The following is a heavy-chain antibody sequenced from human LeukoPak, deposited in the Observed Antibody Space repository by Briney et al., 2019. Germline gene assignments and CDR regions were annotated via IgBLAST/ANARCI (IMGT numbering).Heavy chain of an antibody. D-gene: IGHD1-14*01. CDR2: INPNSGGT. V-gene: IGHV1-2*02. J-gene: IGHJ6*03. CDR1: GYTFTNYG. Sequence: ASVKVSCKASGYTFTNYGINWVRQAPGQGLEWMGWINPNSGGTNYAQKFQGRVTMTRDTSISTAYMELSRLRSDDTAVYYCARDQSTRKPYYYYMDVWGKGATVTVSS. CDR3: ARDQSTRKPYYYYMDV.